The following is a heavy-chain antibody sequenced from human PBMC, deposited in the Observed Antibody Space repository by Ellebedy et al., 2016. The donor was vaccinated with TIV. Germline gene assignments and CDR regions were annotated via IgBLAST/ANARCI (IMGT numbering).Heavy chain of an antibody. D-gene: IGHD3-10*01. CDR3: ARDGLEYYYGSGSYYSDY. J-gene: IGHJ4*02. CDR1: GYTFTGYY. CDR2: INPNSGGT. V-gene: IGHV1-2*02. Sequence: AASVKVSCKASGYTFTGYYMHWVRQAPGQGLEWMGWINPNSGGTNYAQKFQGRVTMTRDTSISTAYMELSRLRSDDTAVYYCARDGLEYYYGSGSYYSDYWGQGTLVTVSS.